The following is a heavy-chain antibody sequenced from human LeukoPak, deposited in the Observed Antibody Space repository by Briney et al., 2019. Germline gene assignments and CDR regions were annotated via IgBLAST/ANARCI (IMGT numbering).Heavy chain of an antibody. CDR1: GGSISSSSYY. J-gene: IGHJ4*02. D-gene: IGHD6-6*01. V-gene: IGHV4-39*07. CDR3: ARVRRDYCDY. Sequence: SETLSLTCTVSGGSISSSSYYWGWIRQPPGKGLEWIGSIYYSGSTYYNPSLKSRVTISVDTSKNQFSLKLSSVTAADTAVYYCARVRRDYCDYWGQGTLVTVSS. CDR2: IYYSGST.